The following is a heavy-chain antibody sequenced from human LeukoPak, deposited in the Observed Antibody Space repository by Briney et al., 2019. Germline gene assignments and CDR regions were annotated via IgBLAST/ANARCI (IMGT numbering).Heavy chain of an antibody. D-gene: IGHD3-22*01. J-gene: IGHJ4*02. CDR1: GGSFSGYY. Sequence: SETLSLTCAVYGGSFSGYYWSWIRQPAGKGLEWIGEINHSGSTNYNPSLKSRVTISVDTSKNQFSLKLSSVSAADTAVYYCAREVYDSRGYPPGDSGQGTLGTVSS. CDR3: AREVYDSRGYPPGD. CDR2: INHSGST. V-gene: IGHV4-34*01.